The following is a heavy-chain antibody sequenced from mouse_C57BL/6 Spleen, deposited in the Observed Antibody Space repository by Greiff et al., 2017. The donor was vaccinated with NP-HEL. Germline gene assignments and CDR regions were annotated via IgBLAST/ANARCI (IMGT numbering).Heavy chain of an antibody. D-gene: IGHD2-3*01. Sequence: EVHLVESGEGLVKPGGSLKLSCAASGFTFSSYAMSWVRQTPEKRLEWVAYISSGGDYIYYADTVKGRFTISRDNARNTLYLQMSSLKSEDTAMYYCTRGGEWLLLYAMDYWGQGTSVTVSS. CDR1: GFTFSSYA. J-gene: IGHJ4*01. CDR3: TRGGEWLLLYAMDY. CDR2: ISSGGDYI. V-gene: IGHV5-9-1*02.